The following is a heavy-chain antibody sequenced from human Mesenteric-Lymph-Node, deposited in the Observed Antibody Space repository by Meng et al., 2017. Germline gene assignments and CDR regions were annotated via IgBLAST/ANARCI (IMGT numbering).Heavy chain of an antibody. Sequence: GESLKISCKGSGYSFTSYWIGWVRQMPGKGLEWMGIIYPGDSDTRYSPSFQGQVTISADKSISTAYLQWSSLKASDTAMYYCARHLGIAVAGTEKRTYYFDYWGQGTLVTVSS. J-gene: IGHJ4*02. D-gene: IGHD6-19*01. V-gene: IGHV5-51*01. CDR2: IYPGDSDT. CDR1: GYSFTSYW. CDR3: ARHLGIAVAGTEKRTYYFDY.